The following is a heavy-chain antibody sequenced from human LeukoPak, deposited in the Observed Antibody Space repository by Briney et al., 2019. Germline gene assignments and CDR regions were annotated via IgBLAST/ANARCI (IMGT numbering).Heavy chain of an antibody. CDR2: ISGSGGST. CDR3: AITPGIAAAGAAALDY. D-gene: IGHD6-13*01. J-gene: IGHJ4*02. CDR1: GFTFSSYA. V-gene: IGHV3-23*01. Sequence: GGSLRLSCAASGFTFSSYAMSWVRQAPGKGLEWVSAISGSGGSTYYADSVKGRFTISRDNSKNSLYLQMNSLRAEDSALYYCAITPGIAAAGAAALDYWGQGTLVTVSS.